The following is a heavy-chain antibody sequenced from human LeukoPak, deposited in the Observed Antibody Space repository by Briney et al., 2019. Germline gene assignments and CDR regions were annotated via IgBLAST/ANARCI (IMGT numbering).Heavy chain of an antibody. J-gene: IGHJ3*02. Sequence: SETLSHTCTVSGGSISSGGYYWSWIRQHPGKGLEWIGYIYYSGSTYYNPSLKSRVTISVDTSKNQFSLKLSSVTAADTAVYYCVIDSAQSNAFDIWGQGTMVTVSS. V-gene: IGHV4-31*03. CDR2: IYYSGST. CDR1: GGSISSGGYY. CDR3: VIDSAQSNAFDI. D-gene: IGHD4-11*01.